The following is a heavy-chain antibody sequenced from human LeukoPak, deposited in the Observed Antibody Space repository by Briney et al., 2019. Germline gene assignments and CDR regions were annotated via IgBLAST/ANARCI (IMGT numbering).Heavy chain of an antibody. Sequence: SETLSLTCAVYGGSFSGYYWSWIRQPPGKGLEWIGAINHSGSTNYNPSLKSRVTISVDTSKNQFSLKLSSVTAADTAVYYCARSKHYDSSGYYSWGQGTLVTVSS. J-gene: IGHJ4*02. D-gene: IGHD3-22*01. V-gene: IGHV4-34*01. CDR3: ARSKHYDSSGYYS. CDR1: GGSFSGYY. CDR2: INHSGST.